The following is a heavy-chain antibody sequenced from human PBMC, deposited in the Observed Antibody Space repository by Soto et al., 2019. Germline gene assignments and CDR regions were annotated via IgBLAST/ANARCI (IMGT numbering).Heavy chain of an antibody. Sequence: QVQLVESGGGVVQPGRSLRLSCAASGFTFSSYGMHRVRQAPGKGLEWVAVIWYDGSNKYYADSVKGRFTISRDNSKNTLYLQMNGLRAEDTAVYYCARDYDFWSGYSLGLAYWGQGTLVTVSS. CDR1: GFTFSSYG. D-gene: IGHD3-3*01. V-gene: IGHV3-33*01. CDR2: IWYDGSNK. J-gene: IGHJ4*02. CDR3: ARDYDFWSGYSLGLAY.